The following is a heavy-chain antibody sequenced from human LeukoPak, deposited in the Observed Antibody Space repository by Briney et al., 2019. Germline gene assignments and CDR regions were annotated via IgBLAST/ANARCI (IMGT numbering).Heavy chain of an antibody. CDR1: GFTFSSYW. J-gene: IGHJ4*02. Sequence: GGSLRLSCAASGFTFSSYWMSWVRQAPGKGLEWVANIKQDGSEKYYVDSVKGRFTISRDNSKNTLYLQMNSLRAEDTAVYYCAKGPWPTKGDFDYWGQGTLVTVSS. D-gene: IGHD1/OR15-1a*01. CDR2: IKQDGSEK. V-gene: IGHV3-7*03. CDR3: AKGPWPTKGDFDY.